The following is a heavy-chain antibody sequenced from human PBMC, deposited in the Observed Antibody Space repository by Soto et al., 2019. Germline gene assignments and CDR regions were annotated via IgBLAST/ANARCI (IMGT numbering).Heavy chain of an antibody. CDR3: ARLKVLLSWLAP. CDR2: IYYGGNT. CDR1: GDSCTSSIYY. J-gene: IGHJ5*02. V-gene: IGHV4-39*01. Sequence: SETLSLTCTVSGDSCTSSIYYWGWIRQPPGKGLEWIGSIYYGGNTYYNPSLKSRVTISVDTSKNQFSLKLSSVTAADTAVYYCARLKVLLSWLAPRGQGTLVTVSS. D-gene: IGHD3-10*01.